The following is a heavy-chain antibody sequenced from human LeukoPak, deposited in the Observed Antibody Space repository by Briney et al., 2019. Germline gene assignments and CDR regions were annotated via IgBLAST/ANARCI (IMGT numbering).Heavy chain of an antibody. CDR3: ARGYNWYYYYYYMDV. CDR1: GGSISSSSYY. J-gene: IGHJ6*03. CDR2: IYYSGST. Sequence: SETLSLTCTVSGGSISSSSYYWGWIRQPPGKGLEWIGSIYYSGSTYYNPSLKSRVTISVDTSKNQFSLKLSSVTAADTAVYYCARGYNWYYYYYYMDVWGKGTTVTVSS. D-gene: IGHD1-20*01. V-gene: IGHV4-39*07.